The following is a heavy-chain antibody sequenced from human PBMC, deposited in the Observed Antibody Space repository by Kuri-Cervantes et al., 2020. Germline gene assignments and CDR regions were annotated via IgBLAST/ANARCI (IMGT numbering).Heavy chain of an antibody. CDR1: GFTFDDYT. Sequence: GGSLRLSCAASGFTFDDYTMHWVRQAPGKGLEWVSLISWDGGSTYYADSVKGRFTVSRDNSKNSLYLQINSLRTEDTALYYCAKSLEYYDSSGLDYWGQGTLVTVSS. D-gene: IGHD3-22*01. CDR3: AKSLEYYDSSGLDY. J-gene: IGHJ4*02. V-gene: IGHV3-43*01. CDR2: ISWDGGST.